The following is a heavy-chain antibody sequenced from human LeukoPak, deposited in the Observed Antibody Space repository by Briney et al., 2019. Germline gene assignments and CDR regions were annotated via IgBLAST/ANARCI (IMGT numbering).Heavy chain of an antibody. CDR3: ARPLMYPHYGDPSHSSWHTDY. J-gene: IGHJ4*02. V-gene: IGHV1-18*01. CDR1: GYTFTSYG. Sequence: GASVKVSCKASGYTFTSYGISWLRQAPGQGLEWMGWISAYNGNTNYAQKLQGRVTMTTDTSTSTAYMELRSLRSDDTAVYYCARPLMYPHYGDPSHSSWHTDYWGQGTLVTVSS. CDR2: ISAYNGNT. D-gene: IGHD4-17*01.